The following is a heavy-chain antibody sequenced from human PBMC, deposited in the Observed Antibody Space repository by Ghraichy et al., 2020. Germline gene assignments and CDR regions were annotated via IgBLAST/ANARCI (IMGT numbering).Heavy chain of an antibody. D-gene: IGHD2-2*01. Sequence: SVKVSCKASGGTFSSYAISWVRQAPGQGLEWMGGIIPIFGRANYAQKFQGRVTITADESTSTAYMELSSLRSEDTAVYYCARDLLPNIVVVPSYYYGMDGWGQASTVSVSS. J-gene: IGHJ6*02. CDR1: GGTFSSYA. CDR3: ARDLLPNIVVVPSYYYGMDG. V-gene: IGHV1-69*13. CDR2: IIPIFGRA.